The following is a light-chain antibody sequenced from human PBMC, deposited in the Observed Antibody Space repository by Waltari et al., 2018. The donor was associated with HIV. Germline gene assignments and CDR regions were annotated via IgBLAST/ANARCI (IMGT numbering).Light chain of an antibody. J-gene: IGLJ3*02. CDR1: SSHIGSHS. Sequence: QSVLTQPPSVSAAPGQTVTISCSGSSSHIGSHSVSWYQQLPGTAPKLLIYDNNKRPSGIPDRFSGSKSGTSATVGITGLQTGDEADYYCGTWDSSLSAVFGGGTKLTVL. CDR3: GTWDSSLSAV. CDR2: DNN. V-gene: IGLV1-51*01.